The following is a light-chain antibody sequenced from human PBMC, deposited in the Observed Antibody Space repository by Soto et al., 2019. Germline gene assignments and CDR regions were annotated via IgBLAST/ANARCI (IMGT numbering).Light chain of an antibody. CDR1: SSDVGGYNY. Sequence: QSVLTQPASVSGSPGQSITISCTGTSSDVGGYNYVSWYQQHPGKAPKLMIYEVSNRPSGVSNRFSGSKSGNTASLTISGLQAEDEAHYYRSSYTSSSTPYVFGTGTKVTVL. V-gene: IGLV2-14*01. CDR2: EVS. CDR3: SSYTSSSTPYV. J-gene: IGLJ1*01.